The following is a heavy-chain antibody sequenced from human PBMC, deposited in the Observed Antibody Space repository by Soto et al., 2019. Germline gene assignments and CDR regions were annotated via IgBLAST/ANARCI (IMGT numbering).Heavy chain of an antibody. CDR2: MNPNSGNT. CDR1: GYTFTSYD. J-gene: IGHJ4*02. V-gene: IGHV1-8*01. CDR3: ARGYSVFVTTPDY. Sequence: QVQLVQSGAEVKKPGASGKVSCKASGYTFTSYDINWVRQATGQGLEWMGWMNPNSGNTCYAQKFQGRVTFTMNTSISRAYMGLSSLRSEDTAVSYCARGYSVFVTTPDYWGQGTLVTVSS. D-gene: IGHD4-4*01.